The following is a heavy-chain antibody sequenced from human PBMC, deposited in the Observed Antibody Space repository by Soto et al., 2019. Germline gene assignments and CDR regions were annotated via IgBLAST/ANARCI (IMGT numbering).Heavy chain of an antibody. V-gene: IGHV5-51*01. J-gene: IGHJ4*02. CDR1: GYSLTSYC. Sequence: PGESLKISCIGSGYSLTSYCIGLVRQMPGKGLDWMGIIYPGDSDTRYSPSFQGQVTISADTSISTAYLQWSSLKASDTAMYYCARPPSRGVVVPVWGQGALASVYS. CDR2: IYPGDSDT. CDR3: ARPPSRGVVVPV. D-gene: IGHD2-2*01.